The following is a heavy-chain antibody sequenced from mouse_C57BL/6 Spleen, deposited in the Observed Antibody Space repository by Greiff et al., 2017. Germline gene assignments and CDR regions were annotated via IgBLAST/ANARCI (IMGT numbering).Heavy chain of an antibody. Sequence: EVHLVESGGGLVKPGGSLKLSCAASGFTFSDYGMHWVRQAPEKGLEWVAYISSGSSTIYYADTVKGRFTISRDNAKNTLFLQMTSLRSEDTAMYYCATFYYGSSDRFEGWGTGTTVTVSA. J-gene: IGHJ1*03. CDR2: ISSGSSTI. CDR3: ATFYYGSSDRFEG. D-gene: IGHD1-1*01. V-gene: IGHV5-17*01. CDR1: GFTFSDYG.